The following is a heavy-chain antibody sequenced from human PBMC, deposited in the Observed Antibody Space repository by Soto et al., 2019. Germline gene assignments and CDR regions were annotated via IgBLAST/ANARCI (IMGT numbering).Heavy chain of an antibody. D-gene: IGHD1-20*01. J-gene: IGHJ3*02. CDR1: GFTFSSYA. CDR2: ISYDGSNK. CDR3: ARDPDNWNDGDAFDI. Sequence: QVQLVESGGGVVQPGRSLRLSCAASGFTFSSYAMHWVRQAPGKGLEWVAVISYDGSNKNYADSVKGRFTISRDNSKNTLYLQMHSLRAEDTAVYYCARDPDNWNDGDAFDIWGQGTMVTVSS. V-gene: IGHV3-30-3*01.